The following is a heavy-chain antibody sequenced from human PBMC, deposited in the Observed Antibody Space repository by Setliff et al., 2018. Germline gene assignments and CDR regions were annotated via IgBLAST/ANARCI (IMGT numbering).Heavy chain of an antibody. CDR2: MYYSGST. Sequence: ETLSLTCSVSGGSISSGSYYWGWIRQSPGKGLEWIGSMYYSGSTYYNPSLKGRVALSVDTTKNQFSLKLTSMTAADTAVYFCARHLLVQGTYHFDYWGQGSPVTVSS. CDR1: GGSISSGSYY. CDR3: ARHLLVQGTYHFDY. D-gene: IGHD3-10*01. J-gene: IGHJ4*02. V-gene: IGHV4-39*01.